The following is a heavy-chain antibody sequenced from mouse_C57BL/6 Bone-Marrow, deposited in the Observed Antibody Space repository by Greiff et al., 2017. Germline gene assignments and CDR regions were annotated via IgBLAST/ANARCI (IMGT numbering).Heavy chain of an antibody. V-gene: IGHV5-16*01. Sequence: EVQLVESEGGLVQPGSSMKLSCTASGFTFSDYYMAWVRQVPEKGLEWVANINYDGSSTYYLDSLKSRFIIPRDNAKNILYLQMSSLKSEDTATYYCARDEGYYYGSSWYFDVWGTGTTVTVSS. D-gene: IGHD1-1*01. CDR1: GFTFSDYY. J-gene: IGHJ1*03. CDR3: ARDEGYYYGSSWYFDV. CDR2: INYDGSST.